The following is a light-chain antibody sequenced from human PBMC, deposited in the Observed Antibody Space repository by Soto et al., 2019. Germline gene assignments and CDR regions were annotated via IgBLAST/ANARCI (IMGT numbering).Light chain of an antibody. CDR3: SSYTVSSTSHVV. CDR2: EVS. Sequence: QSVLTQPASVSGSPGQSITISCTGTSSDVGGYDYVSWYQRHPGKAPKLMIYEVSTRPSGVSNRFSGSKSGNTASLTISGLQAEDEADYYCSSYTVSSTSHVVFGGGTKVTV. J-gene: IGLJ2*01. CDR1: SSDVGGYDY. V-gene: IGLV2-14*01.